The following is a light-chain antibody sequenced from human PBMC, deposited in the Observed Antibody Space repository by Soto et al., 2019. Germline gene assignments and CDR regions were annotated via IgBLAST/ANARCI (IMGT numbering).Light chain of an antibody. V-gene: IGKV3-20*01. J-gene: IGKJ3*01. CDR1: ENVYINS. CDR3: QQYGTSPLT. Sequence: EIVLTQSPGTLSLSPGEGATLSCRASENVYINSLAWYQQKPGQHPRLLIYGAATRASAVPDRFSGSGSGADFTLTITGLEPEDFAVYYCQQYGTSPLTFGPGTRVD. CDR2: GAA.